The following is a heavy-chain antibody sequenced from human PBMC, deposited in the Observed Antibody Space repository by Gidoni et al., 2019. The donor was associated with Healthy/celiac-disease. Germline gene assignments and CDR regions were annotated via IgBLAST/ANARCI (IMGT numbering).Heavy chain of an antibody. V-gene: IGHV4-34*01. CDR1: GGSFSGYY. CDR3: ARAGAVSIAAAAPWAY. J-gene: IGHJ4*02. CDR2: INHSGST. D-gene: IGHD6-13*01. Sequence: QVQLQQWGAGLLKPSETLSLTCAVYGGSFSGYYWSWLRQPPGKGLEWIGEINHSGSTNYNPSLKSRVTISVDTSKNQFSLKLSSVTAADTAVYYCARAGAVSIAAAAPWAYWGQGTLVTVSS.